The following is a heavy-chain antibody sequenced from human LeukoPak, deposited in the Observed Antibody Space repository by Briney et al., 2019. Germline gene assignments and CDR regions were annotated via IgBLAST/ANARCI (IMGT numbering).Heavy chain of an antibody. CDR1: GFTFSSYA. CDR2: INWNGGST. CDR3: ARGYCSSTSCRRFDY. J-gene: IGHJ4*02. Sequence: GGSLRLSCAASGFTFSSYAMSWVRQAPGKGLEWVSGINWNGGSTGYADSVKGRFTISRDNAKNSLYLQMNSLRAEDTALYYCARGYCSSTSCRRFDYWGQGTLVTVSS. D-gene: IGHD2-2*01. V-gene: IGHV3-20*04.